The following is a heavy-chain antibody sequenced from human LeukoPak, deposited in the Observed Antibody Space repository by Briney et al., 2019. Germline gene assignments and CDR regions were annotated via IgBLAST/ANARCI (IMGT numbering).Heavy chain of an antibody. V-gene: IGHV3-74*01. D-gene: IGHD3-22*01. CDR2: ISSDGSST. CDR3: ARVYIYYDSSGYFPADY. Sequence: PGGSLRLSCAASGFALSSYWMHWVRQAPGKGLVWVSRISSDGSSTSYADSVKGRFTISRDNAKNTLYPQMNSLRAEDTAVYYCARVYIYYDSSGYFPADYWGQGTLVTVSS. CDR1: GFALSSYW. J-gene: IGHJ4*02.